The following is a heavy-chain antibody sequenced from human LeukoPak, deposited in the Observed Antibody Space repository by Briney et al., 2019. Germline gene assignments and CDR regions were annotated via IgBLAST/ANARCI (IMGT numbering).Heavy chain of an antibody. J-gene: IGHJ5*02. Sequence: GGSLRLSCAASGFTFSSYAMSWVRQAPGKGLEWVSAISGSGGSTYYADSVKGRFTISRDNSKNTLYLQMNSLRAEDTAVYYCAKDPRPAVAAYWFDPWGQGTLVTVSS. D-gene: IGHD6-19*01. CDR1: GFTFSSYA. V-gene: IGHV3-23*01. CDR2: ISGSGGST. CDR3: AKDPRPAVAAYWFDP.